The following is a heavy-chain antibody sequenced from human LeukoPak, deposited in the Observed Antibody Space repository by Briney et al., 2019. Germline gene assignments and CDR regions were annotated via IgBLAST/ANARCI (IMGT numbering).Heavy chain of an antibody. CDR3: AREPPPDSGAMFQH. J-gene: IGHJ1*01. V-gene: IGHV1-2*06. CDR2: INPNSGGT. D-gene: IGHD2-2*01. Sequence: AASVKVSCKASGYTFTGYYMHWVRQAPGQGVEWMGRINPNSGGTNYAQKFQGRVTMTRGTSISTAYMELSRLRSDDTAVYYCAREPPPDSGAMFQHWGQGTLVTVSS. CDR1: GYTFTGYY.